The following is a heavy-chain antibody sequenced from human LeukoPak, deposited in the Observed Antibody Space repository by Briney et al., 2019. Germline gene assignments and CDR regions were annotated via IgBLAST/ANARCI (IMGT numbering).Heavy chain of an antibody. Sequence: GGSLRLSCAGSGFTFNNYGMHWVRQAPGKGLEWVAVIWYHETNKFYADSVKGRFTISRDNSKNTMHLQMNSLRAEDTAVYYCARELWLREGVLDYWGQGTLVTVSS. CDR2: IWYHETNK. CDR1: GFTFNNYG. V-gene: IGHV3-33*01. D-gene: IGHD5-12*01. CDR3: ARELWLREGVLDY. J-gene: IGHJ4*02.